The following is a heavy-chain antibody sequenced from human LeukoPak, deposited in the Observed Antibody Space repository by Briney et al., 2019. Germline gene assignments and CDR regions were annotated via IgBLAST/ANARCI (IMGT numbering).Heavy chain of an antibody. CDR2: INTNTGNP. CDR3: ARARIAVAAPNWFDP. V-gene: IGHV7-4-1*02. Sequence: GASVKVSCKASGYTFTSYGISWVRQAPGQGLEWMGWINTNTGNPTYAQGFTGRFVFSLDTSVSTAYLQISSLKAEDTAVYYCARARIAVAAPNWFDPWGQGTLVTVSS. D-gene: IGHD6-19*01. J-gene: IGHJ5*02. CDR1: GYTFTSYG.